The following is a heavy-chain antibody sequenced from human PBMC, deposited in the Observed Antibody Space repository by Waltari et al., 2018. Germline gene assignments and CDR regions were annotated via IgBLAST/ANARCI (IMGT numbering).Heavy chain of an antibody. V-gene: IGHV4-34*01. Sequence: QVQLQQWGAGLLKPSETLSLTCAVYGGSFSGYYWSWIRQPPGKGLEWIGYIYYSGSTYYNPSLKSRVTISVDTSKNQFSLKLSSVTAADTAVYYCARGRTSYYFDYWGQGTLVTVSS. CDR2: IYYSGST. J-gene: IGHJ4*02. CDR3: ARGRTSYYFDY. CDR1: GGSFSGYY. D-gene: IGHD6-6*01.